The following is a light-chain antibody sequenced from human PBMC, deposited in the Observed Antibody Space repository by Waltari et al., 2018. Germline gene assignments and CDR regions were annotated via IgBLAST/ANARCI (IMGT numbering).Light chain of an antibody. CDR2: GAS. J-gene: IGKJ3*01. CDR1: QSVSSY. CDR3: QQRSNWPPEFT. V-gene: IGKV3-11*01. Sequence: IVLTQSPATLSLSPGERATLSCRASQSVSSYLAWYQQKPGQAPRLRIYGASNRATGIPARFSGSGSGTDFTLTISSLEPEDFAVYYCQQRSNWPPEFTFGPGTKVDIK.